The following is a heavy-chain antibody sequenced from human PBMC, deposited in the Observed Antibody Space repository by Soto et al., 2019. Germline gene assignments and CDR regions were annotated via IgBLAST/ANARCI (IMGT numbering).Heavy chain of an antibody. V-gene: IGHV5-51*01. CDR2: IYPGDSDT. Sequence: GASLKISCKGSGYSFTTYWIGWVRQMPGKGLDWMGIIYPGDSDTRYSPSFQGQVTISADKSISTAYLQWSSLKASDIARYYCARSYGGNSQFDFWCEGTLVTVS. J-gene: IGHJ4*02. CDR3: ARSYGGNSQFDF. CDR1: GYSFTTYW. D-gene: IGHD4-17*01.